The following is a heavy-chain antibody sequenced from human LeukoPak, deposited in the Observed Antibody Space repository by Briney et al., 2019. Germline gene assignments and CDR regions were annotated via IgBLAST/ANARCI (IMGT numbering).Heavy chain of an antibody. CDR1: GGSISSSSYY. CDR3: ARDAVRRIAAAGHHYMDV. CDR2: IYYSGST. J-gene: IGHJ6*03. D-gene: IGHD6-13*01. Sequence: PSETLSLTCTVSGGSISSSSYYWGRVRQPPGKGLEWIGTIYYSGSTYYNPSLKSRVTISVDTSKNQFSLKLSSVTAADTAVYYCARDAVRRIAAAGHHYMDVWGKGTTVTISS. V-gene: IGHV4-39*07.